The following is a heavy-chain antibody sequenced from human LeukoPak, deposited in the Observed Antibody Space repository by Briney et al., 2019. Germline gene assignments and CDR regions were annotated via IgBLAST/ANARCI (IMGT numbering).Heavy chain of an antibody. CDR2: IIPIFGTA. CDR3: ARDDSCSSTRCYYYYGVDV. V-gene: IGHV1-69*13. CDR1: GGTFSSYA. J-gene: IGHJ6*04. D-gene: IGHD2-2*01. Sequence: SVKVSCKASGGTFSSYAISWVRQAPGQGLEWMGGIIPIFGTANYAQKFQARVTITADESTSTAYMELSSLRSEDTAVYYCARDDSCSSTRCYYYYGVDVWGKGTTVTVSS.